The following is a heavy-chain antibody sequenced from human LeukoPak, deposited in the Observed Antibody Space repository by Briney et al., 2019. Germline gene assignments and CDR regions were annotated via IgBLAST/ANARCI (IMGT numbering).Heavy chain of an antibody. Sequence: GGSLKLSCAASGFTLSGSAMHWVRQASGKGLEWVGRIRSKANSYATAYAASVKGRFTISRDDSKNTAYLQMNSLKTEDTAVYYCTRHDRRNYAGEFDYWGQGTLVTVSS. V-gene: IGHV3-73*01. J-gene: IGHJ4*02. CDR1: GFTLSGSA. CDR3: TRHDRRNYAGEFDY. D-gene: IGHD1-7*01. CDR2: IRSKANSYAT.